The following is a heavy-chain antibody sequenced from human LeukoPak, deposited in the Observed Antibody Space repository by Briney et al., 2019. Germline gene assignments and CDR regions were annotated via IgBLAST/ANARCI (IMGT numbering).Heavy chain of an antibody. CDR2: IYHSGST. CDR1: GYSISSGYY. V-gene: IGHV4-38-2*01. CDR3: GRVGVVRGVDY. J-gene: IGHJ4*02. D-gene: IGHD3-10*01. Sequence: SETLSLTCAVSGYSISSGYYWGWIRQPPGKGLEWIGSIYHSGSTYDNPSLKSRVIMSVDTSKNQFSLKLTSVTAADTAVYYCGRVGVVRGVDYWGQGTLVTVSS.